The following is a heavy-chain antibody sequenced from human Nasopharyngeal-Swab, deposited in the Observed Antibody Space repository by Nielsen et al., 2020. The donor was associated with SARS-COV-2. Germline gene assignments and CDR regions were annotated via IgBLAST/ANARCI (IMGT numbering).Heavy chain of an antibody. CDR2: IWYDGSNK. D-gene: IGHD6-19*01. CDR1: GFTFSSYG. CDR3: ARGVEDSSGWIDYFDY. V-gene: IGHV3-33*01. J-gene: IGHJ4*02. Sequence: GESLKISCAASGFTFSSYGMHWVRQAPGKGLEWVAVIWYDGSNKYYADSVKGRFTISREDSKNTLYLQMNSLRAEDTVVYYCARGVEDSSGWIDYFDYWGQGTLVTVSS.